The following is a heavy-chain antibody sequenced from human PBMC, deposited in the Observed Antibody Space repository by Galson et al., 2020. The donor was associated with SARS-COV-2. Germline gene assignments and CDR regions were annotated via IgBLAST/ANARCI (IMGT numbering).Heavy chain of an antibody. Sequence: GGSLRLSCVVSGFTFTSYAMHWVRQAPGKGLEWVAVISYDGSVKYYAESVKGRFTISRDNSKNTSYLQMNSLRAEDTAVYFCATWNESCPSGVCYALFDHWGQGTPVTISS. J-gene: IGHJ4*02. CDR3: ATWNESCPSGVCYALFDH. D-gene: IGHD2-8*01. V-gene: IGHV3-30*01. CDR2: ISYDGSVK. CDR1: GFTFTSYA.